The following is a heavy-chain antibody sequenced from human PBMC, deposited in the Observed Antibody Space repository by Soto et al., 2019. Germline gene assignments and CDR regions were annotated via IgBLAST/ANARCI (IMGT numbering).Heavy chain of an antibody. CDR3: AKDGRRVGVTAPDY. D-gene: IGHD2-21*02. V-gene: IGHV3-9*01. CDR1: GFTFDDYA. J-gene: IGHJ4*02. CDR2: ISWNSGNI. Sequence: EVQLVESGGGLVQPGGSLRLSCAASGFTFDDYAMHWVRQAPGKGLEWVSGISWNSGNIGYVDSVKGRFTISRDNAKNYLYMQMNSLIPEDTALYYYAKDGRRVGVTAPDYWGQGTLVTVSS.